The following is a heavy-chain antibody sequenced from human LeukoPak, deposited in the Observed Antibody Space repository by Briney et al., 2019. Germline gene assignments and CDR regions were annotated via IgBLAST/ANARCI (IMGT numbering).Heavy chain of an antibody. V-gene: IGHV4-34*01. J-gene: IGHJ4*02. CDR3: ARYRYFNFSHIDY. Sequence: PSETLSLTCAVYGGSFSGYYWSWIRQPPGKGLEWIGEINHSGSTNYNPSLKSRVTISVDTSKNQFSLKLSSVTAADTALNNSARYRYFNFSHIDYWGQESLVTVSS. D-gene: IGHD3-9*01. CDR1: GGSFSGYY. CDR2: INHSGST.